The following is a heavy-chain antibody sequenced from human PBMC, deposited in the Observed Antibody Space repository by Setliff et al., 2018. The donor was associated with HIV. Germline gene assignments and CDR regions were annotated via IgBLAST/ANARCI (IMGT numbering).Heavy chain of an antibody. CDR2: IRQDGNEK. D-gene: IGHD3-10*01. CDR1: GFTFSNYW. Sequence: PGGSLRLSCVASGFTFSNYWMSWVRQAPGKGLEWVANIRQDGNEKCVIDSVKGRFIISRDNSKDSMYLQMNNLRAEDTALYYCARLSNPRYDSGNYPPYALDLWGQGTMVTVSS. V-gene: IGHV3-7*01. CDR3: ARLSNPRYDSGNYPPYALDL. J-gene: IGHJ3*01.